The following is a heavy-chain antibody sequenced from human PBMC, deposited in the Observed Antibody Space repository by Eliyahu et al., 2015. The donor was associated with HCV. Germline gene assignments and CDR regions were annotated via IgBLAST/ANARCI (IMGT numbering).Heavy chain of an antibody. Sequence: QVQLQESGPGLVKPSDTLSLTCSVSGGSINSQXWSWIRQXPGKGLEWIGYIYYEGSTHYNPSLKSRVTISVDTSKRQFSLKVNSVTAGDTAVYYCANMVRGGGYFDYWGQGILVTVS. CDR3: ANMVRGGGYFDY. V-gene: IGHV4-59*07. J-gene: IGHJ4*02. CDR1: GGSINSQX. CDR2: IYYEGST. D-gene: IGHD3-10*01.